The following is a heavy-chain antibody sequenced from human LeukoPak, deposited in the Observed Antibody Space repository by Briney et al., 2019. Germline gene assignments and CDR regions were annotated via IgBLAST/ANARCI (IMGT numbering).Heavy chain of an antibody. J-gene: IGHJ5*02. Sequence: PSETLSLTCTVSGGFISSYYWSWIRQPPGKGLEWIGYIYYSGSTNYNPSLKSRVTISVDTSKNQFSLKLSSVTAADTAVYYCARDGGQWGFGVVTNWFDPWGQGTLVTVSS. D-gene: IGHD3-3*01. CDR2: IYYSGST. V-gene: IGHV4-59*01. CDR3: ARDGGQWGFGVVTNWFDP. CDR1: GGFISSYY.